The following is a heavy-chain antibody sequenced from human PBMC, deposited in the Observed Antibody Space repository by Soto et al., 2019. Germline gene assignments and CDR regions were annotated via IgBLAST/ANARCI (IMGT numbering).Heavy chain of an antibody. D-gene: IGHD3-22*01. Sequence: GGSLKISCKGSGYSFTSYWIGGVRQMPGKGLEWMGIIYPGDSDTRYSPSFQGQVTISADKSISTAYLQWSSLKASDTAMYYCARHQGYDSSGYYYTPTYYYGMDVWGQGTTVTVSS. CDR3: ARHQGYDSSGYYYTPTYYYGMDV. J-gene: IGHJ6*02. V-gene: IGHV5-51*01. CDR1: GYSFTSYW. CDR2: IYPGDSDT.